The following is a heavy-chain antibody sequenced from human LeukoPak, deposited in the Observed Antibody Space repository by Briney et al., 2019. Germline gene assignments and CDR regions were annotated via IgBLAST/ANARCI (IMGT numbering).Heavy chain of an antibody. D-gene: IGHD3-10*01. Sequence: GGSLRLSCAASGFTFDDYGMTWVRQAPGKGLEWVSGITWSGGSTGYTDSVKGRFTISRDNAKNSLYLQMNSLRAEDTALYYCARDVLRFGELWENWFDPWGQGTLVTVSS. CDR3: ARDVLRFGELWENWFDP. CDR2: ITWSGGST. V-gene: IGHV3-20*04. CDR1: GFTFDDYG. J-gene: IGHJ5*02.